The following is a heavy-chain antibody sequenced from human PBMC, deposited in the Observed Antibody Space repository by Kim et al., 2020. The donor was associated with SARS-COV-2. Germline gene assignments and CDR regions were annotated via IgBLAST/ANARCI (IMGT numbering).Heavy chain of an antibody. Sequence: GGSLRLSCTASGFTFGDYAMSWFRQAPGKGLEWVGCISSKAYGGTTEYAASVKGRFTISRDDSKSIAYLQMNSLKTEDTAVYYCTSSSSSIDYYGMDVWGQGTTVTVSS. CDR1: GFTFGDYA. D-gene: IGHD6-6*01. CDR3: TSSSSSIDYYGMDV. J-gene: IGHJ6*02. CDR2: ISSKAYGGTT. V-gene: IGHV3-49*03.